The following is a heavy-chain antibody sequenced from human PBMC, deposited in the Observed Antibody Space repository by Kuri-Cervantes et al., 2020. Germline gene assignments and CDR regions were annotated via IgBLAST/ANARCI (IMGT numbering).Heavy chain of an antibody. CDR1: GYTFTSYG. Sequence: SVKVSCKASGYTFTSYGISWVRQAPGQGLEWMGGIIPIFGTANYAQKFQGRVTITTDESTSTAYMELSGLRSEDTAVYYCASARKTHSSGWGDYYYYMDVWGKGTTVTVSS. CDR3: ASARKTHSSGWGDYYYYMDV. V-gene: IGHV1-69*05. J-gene: IGHJ6*03. D-gene: IGHD6-19*01. CDR2: IIPIFGTA.